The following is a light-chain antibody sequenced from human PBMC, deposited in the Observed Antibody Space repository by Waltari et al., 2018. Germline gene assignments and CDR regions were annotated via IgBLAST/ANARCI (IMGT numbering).Light chain of an antibody. Sequence: DIQMTQSPSSLSASGGDRVTITCRASQSISSYLNWYQQKPGKAPKLLIYAASSLQSGVPSRFSGSGSGTDFTLTISSLQPEDFATYYCQQSYSTPQYTFGQGTKLEIK. CDR1: QSISSY. V-gene: IGKV1-39*01. J-gene: IGKJ2*01. CDR2: AAS. CDR3: QQSYSTPQYT.